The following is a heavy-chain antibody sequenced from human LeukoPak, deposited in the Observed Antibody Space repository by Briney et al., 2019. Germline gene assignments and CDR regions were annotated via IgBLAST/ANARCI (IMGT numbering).Heavy chain of an antibody. CDR2: IKQDGSDK. CDR3: ARETPDSSGWD. J-gene: IGHJ4*02. V-gene: IGHV3-7*01. CDR1: GFTFRNNW. D-gene: IGHD6-19*01. Sequence: GGSLRLSCAASGFTFRNNWMSWIRQAPGKGLEWVANIKQDGSDKNYVDSVKGRFTISRDNAKNSLSLQMNSLRAEDTAVYYCARETPDSSGWDWGQGTLVTVSS.